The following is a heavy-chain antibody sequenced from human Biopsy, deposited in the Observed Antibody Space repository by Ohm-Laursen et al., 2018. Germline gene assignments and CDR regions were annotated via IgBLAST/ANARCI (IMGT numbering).Heavy chain of an antibody. J-gene: IGHJ4*02. CDR1: GVTLSGYK. Sequence: SLRLSCAASGVTLSGYKMNWVRQAPGRGLECVSTISPSSAYTYYGDSVRGRFTISRDNSRNILYLQMNSLRAEDTAIYYCAKDWTSQYYYDTMDDYWGQGTLVTVSS. CDR2: ISPSSAYT. CDR3: AKDWTSQYYYDTMDDY. D-gene: IGHD3-22*01. V-gene: IGHV3-23*01.